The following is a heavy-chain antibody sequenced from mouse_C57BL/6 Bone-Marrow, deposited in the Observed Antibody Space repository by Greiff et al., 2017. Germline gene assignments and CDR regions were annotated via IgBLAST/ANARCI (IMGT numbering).Heavy chain of an antibody. V-gene: IGHV1-61*01. CDR2: IYPSDSET. D-gene: IGHD2-3*01. Sequence: QVQLQQPGAELVRPGSSVKLSCKASGYTFTSSWMDWVKQRPGQGLEWIGNIYPSDSETHYNQKFKDKATLTVDKSSSTAYMQLSSLTSEDSAVYYCARFYDGYYDYLDYWGQGTTLAVSS. J-gene: IGHJ2*01. CDR3: ARFYDGYYDYLDY. CDR1: GYTFTSSW.